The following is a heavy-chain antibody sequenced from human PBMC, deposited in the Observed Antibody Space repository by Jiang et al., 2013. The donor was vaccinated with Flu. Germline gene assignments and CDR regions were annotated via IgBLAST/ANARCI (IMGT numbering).Heavy chain of an antibody. CDR3: ARDKEQWLVGVNWFDP. Sequence: GREVKKPGSSVKVSCKASGGTFSSYAISWVRQAPGQGLEWMGGIIPILGIANYAQKFQGRVTITADKSTSTAYMELSSLRSEDTAVYYCARDKEQWLVGVNWFDPWGQGTLVTVSS. CDR2: IIPILGIA. J-gene: IGHJ5*02. D-gene: IGHD6-19*01. CDR1: GGTFSSYA. V-gene: IGHV1-69*04.